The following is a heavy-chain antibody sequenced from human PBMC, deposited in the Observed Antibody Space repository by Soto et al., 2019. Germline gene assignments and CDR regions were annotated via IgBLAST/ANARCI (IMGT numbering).Heavy chain of an antibody. CDR2: INHSGST. CDR1: GGSFSGYY. D-gene: IGHD3-3*01. J-gene: IGHJ6*02. V-gene: IGHV4-34*01. Sequence: SETLSLTCAVYGGSFSGYYWSWIRQPPGKGLEWIGEINHSGSTNYNPSLKSRVTISVDTSKNQFSLKLSSVTAADTAVYYCARNLLDYDFWSGYSYGMDVWGQGTTVTVS. CDR3: ARNLLDYDFWSGYSYGMDV.